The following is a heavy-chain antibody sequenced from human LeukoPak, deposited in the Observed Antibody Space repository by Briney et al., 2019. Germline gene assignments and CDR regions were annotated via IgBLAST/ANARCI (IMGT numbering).Heavy chain of an antibody. Sequence: SVKVSCKASGGTFSSYAISWVRQAPGQGLEWMGRIIPIFGTANYAQKFQGRVTITADESTSTAYMELSSLRSEDTAVYYCAVNYYDSSGYFTAYYYYGMDVWGQGTTVTVSS. CDR1: GGTFSSYA. V-gene: IGHV1-69*13. CDR2: IIPIFGTA. D-gene: IGHD3-22*01. J-gene: IGHJ6*02. CDR3: AVNYYDSSGYFTAYYYYGMDV.